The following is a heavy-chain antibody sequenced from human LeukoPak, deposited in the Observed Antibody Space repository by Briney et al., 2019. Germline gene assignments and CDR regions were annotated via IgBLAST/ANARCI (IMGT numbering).Heavy chain of an antibody. CDR2: TYFRSKWYN. CDR1: GDSVSSDNVV. CDR3: TRGPLPHSRGWYGSLDYYYYMDV. Sequence: SQTLSLTCAISGDSVSSDNVVWSWIRQSPSRGLEWLGRTYFRSKWYNDYAVSVKSRITINPDTSKNQFSLQLNSVTLEDTAVYYCTRGPLPHSRGWYGSLDYYYYMDVWGKGTTVTVSS. V-gene: IGHV6-1*01. D-gene: IGHD6-19*01. J-gene: IGHJ6*03.